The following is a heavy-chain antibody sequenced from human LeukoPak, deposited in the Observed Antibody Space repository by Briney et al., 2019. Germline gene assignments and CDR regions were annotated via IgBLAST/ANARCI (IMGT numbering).Heavy chain of an antibody. D-gene: IGHD5-18*01. J-gene: IGHJ3*02. CDR2: INPDSGHA. CDR3: ARDLRPEVTDYAFDI. V-gene: IGHV1-18*01. CDR1: GYTSDFMKYG. Sequence: GASVKVSCKTSGYTSDFMKYGVAWVRQAPGQGLEWMGWINPDSGHANYAQKFQGRVTMTTHTSTSTAYMELSRLRSDDTTVYYCARDLRPEVTDYAFDIWGQGTMVTVSS.